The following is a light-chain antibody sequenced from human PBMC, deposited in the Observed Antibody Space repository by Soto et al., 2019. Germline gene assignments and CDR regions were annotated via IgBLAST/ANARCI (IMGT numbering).Light chain of an antibody. CDR2: SNS. Sequence: QSALTQPPSASGTPGQRVTISCSGSSSNIGSNTVNWYQQLPGTAPKLLIYSNSQRPSGVPDRFSGSKSGTSASLAISGLQSADEADYYCAAWDDSLNEWVFGGGTKLTVL. J-gene: IGLJ3*02. CDR1: SSNIGSNT. V-gene: IGLV1-44*01. CDR3: AAWDDSLNEWV.